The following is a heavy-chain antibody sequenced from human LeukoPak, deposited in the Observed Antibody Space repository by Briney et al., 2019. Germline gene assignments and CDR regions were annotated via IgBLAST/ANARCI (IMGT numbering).Heavy chain of an antibody. CDR1: GGTFSSYA. CDR2: IIPIFGTA. V-gene: IGHV1-69*01. CDR3: ARGVAGYISWNWFDP. Sequence: ASVKVSCKASGGTFSSYAISWVGQAPGQGLEWMGGIIPIFGTANYAQKFQGRVTITADESTSTAYMELSSLRSEDTAVYYCARGVAGYISWNWFDPWGQGTLVTVSS. J-gene: IGHJ5*02. D-gene: IGHD6-19*01.